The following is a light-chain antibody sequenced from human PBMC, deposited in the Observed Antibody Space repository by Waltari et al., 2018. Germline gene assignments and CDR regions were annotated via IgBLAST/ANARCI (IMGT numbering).Light chain of an antibody. V-gene: IGKV1-27*01. J-gene: IGKJ1*01. CDR1: QGIINY. CDR3: QKYVNAPAT. CDR2: AAS. Sequence: DIQMTHSPSSLSAYVGDRVSITCRASQGIINYLAWYQQKPGKVPKLLIYAASTLQSGVPSRFSGSGSGTDFTLTISSLQPEDAATYYCQKYVNAPATFGQGTKVEIK.